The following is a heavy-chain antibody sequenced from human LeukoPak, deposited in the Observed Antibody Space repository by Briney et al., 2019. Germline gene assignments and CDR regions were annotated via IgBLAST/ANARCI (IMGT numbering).Heavy chain of an antibody. Sequence: PGGSLRLSCSTSGFIFSNYWLSWVRQAPGRGPEWVANIKTDGSEKYYLDSVKSRFTISRDNAKTSLYLQMNDLRAEDTAVYYCARAGNNGGSYHFGCWGQGTLVTVST. CDR1: GFIFSNYW. J-gene: IGHJ4*02. D-gene: IGHD1-26*01. CDR2: IKTDGSEK. V-gene: IGHV3-7*04. CDR3: ARAGNNGGSYHFGC.